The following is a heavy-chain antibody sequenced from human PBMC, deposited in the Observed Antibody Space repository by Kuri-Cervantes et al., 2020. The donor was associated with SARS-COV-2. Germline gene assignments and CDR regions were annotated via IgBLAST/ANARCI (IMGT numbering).Heavy chain of an antibody. CDR2: IYYSGST. D-gene: IGHD2-2*01. CDR3: ARQPYQLLPQGGFYYLDY. J-gene: IGHJ4*02. CDR1: GGSISSSSYY. Sequence: SETLSLTCTVSGGSISSSSYYWGWIRQPPGKGLEWIGSIYYSGSTYYNPSLKSRVTISVDTSKNQFSLKLSSVTAADTAVYSCARQPYQLLPQGGFYYLDYWGQGTLVTVSS. V-gene: IGHV4-39*01.